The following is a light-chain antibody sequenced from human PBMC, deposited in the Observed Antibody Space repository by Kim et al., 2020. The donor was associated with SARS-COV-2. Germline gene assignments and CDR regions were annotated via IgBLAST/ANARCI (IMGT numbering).Light chain of an antibody. Sequence: SYELTQPPSVSVSPGQTATITCSGDNLGSRYACWSQQRPGQSPVLVIYQNTKRPSGIPERFSAPSSGNTATLSISGTQTMDEADYYCQAWDGSTGWVFGG. CDR2: QNT. V-gene: IGLV3-1*01. J-gene: IGLJ3*02. CDR1: NLGSRY. CDR3: QAWDGSTGWV.